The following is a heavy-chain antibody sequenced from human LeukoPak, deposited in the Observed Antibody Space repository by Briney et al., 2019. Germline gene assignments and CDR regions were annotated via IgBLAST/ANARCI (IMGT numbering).Heavy chain of an antibody. CDR2: ISYDGSNK. Sequence: GGSLRLSCAASGFTFSSYGMHWVRQAPGKGLEWVAVISYDGSNKYYADSVQGRFTISRDNSKNTLYLQMNSLRGDDTAVYYCARLYGDYGNAFDIWGQGTMVTVSS. V-gene: IGHV3-30*03. CDR3: ARLYGDYGNAFDI. J-gene: IGHJ3*02. CDR1: GFTFSSYG. D-gene: IGHD4-17*01.